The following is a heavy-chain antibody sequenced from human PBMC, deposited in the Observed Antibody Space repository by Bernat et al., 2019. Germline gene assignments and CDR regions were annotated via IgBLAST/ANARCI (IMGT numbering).Heavy chain of an antibody. CDR2: IWYDGSNK. J-gene: IGHJ6*03. D-gene: IGHD6-25*01. V-gene: IGHV3-33*01. CDR3: ARAPRWLAAARNFYYYNMDV. CDR1: EFTFSAYG. Sequence: QVQLVESGGGVVQPGRSLRLSCAASEFTFSAYGMHWVRQAPGKGLEWVAVIWYDGSNKYYADSVKGRFTVSRDNSKNTLYLQMNSLRAEDTAVYYCARAPRWLAAARNFYYYNMDVWGKGTTVTVSS.